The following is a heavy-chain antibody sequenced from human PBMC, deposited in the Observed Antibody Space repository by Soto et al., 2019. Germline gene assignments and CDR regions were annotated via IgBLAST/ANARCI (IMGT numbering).Heavy chain of an antibody. Sequence: SETLSLTCTVSGGSVSSGSYYWSWIRQPPGKGLEWIGYIYYSGSTNYNPSLKSRVTISVDTSKNQFSLKLSSVTAADTAVYYCAREGWGGSALWDYWGQGTLVTVSS. CDR2: IYYSGST. CDR1: GGSVSSGSYY. V-gene: IGHV4-61*01. D-gene: IGHD5-12*01. J-gene: IGHJ4*02. CDR3: AREGWGGSALWDY.